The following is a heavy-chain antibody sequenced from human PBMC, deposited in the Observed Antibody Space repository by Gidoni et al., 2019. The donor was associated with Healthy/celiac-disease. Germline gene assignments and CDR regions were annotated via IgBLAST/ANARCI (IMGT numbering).Heavy chain of an antibody. D-gene: IGHD5-18*01. Sequence: EVQLVESGGGLIQPGGSLRLSCAASGITVSSNYSSWVRQAPGKGLKWVSVIYSGGSTYYSDSVKGRFTISRDNSKNTLYLQMNSLRAEDTAVYYCARGGYSYGTPFDYWGQGTLVTVAS. V-gene: IGHV3-53*01. CDR1: GITVSSNY. CDR3: ARGGYSYGTPFDY. J-gene: IGHJ4*02. CDR2: IYSGGST.